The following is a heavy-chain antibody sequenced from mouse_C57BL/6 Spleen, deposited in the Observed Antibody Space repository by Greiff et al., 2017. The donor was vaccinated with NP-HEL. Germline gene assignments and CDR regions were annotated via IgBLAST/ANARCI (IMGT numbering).Heavy chain of an antibody. Sequence: QVQLQHPGAELVKPGASVKMSCKASGYTFTSYWITWVKQRPGQGPEWIGDIYPGSGSTNYNEKFKSKATLTVDTSSSTAYMQLSSLTSEDSAVYYCARGTTVVERGRYFDVWGTGTTVTVSS. CDR3: ARGTTVVERGRYFDV. J-gene: IGHJ1*03. V-gene: IGHV1-55*01. CDR1: GYTFTSYW. CDR2: IYPGSGST. D-gene: IGHD1-1*01.